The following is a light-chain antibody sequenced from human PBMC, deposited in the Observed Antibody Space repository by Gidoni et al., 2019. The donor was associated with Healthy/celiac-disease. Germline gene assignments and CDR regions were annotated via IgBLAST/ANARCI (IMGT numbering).Light chain of an antibody. V-gene: IGKV3-11*01. CDR3: QQRSNWPPYX. CDR2: DAS. Sequence: EIVLTQSPATLSLSPGERATRSCRASQSVSSYLAWYQQKPGQAPRLLIYDASNRATGIPARFSGSGSGTDFTLTISSLEPEDFAVYYCQQRSNWPPYXXXQGTKLEIK. CDR1: QSVSSY. J-gene: IGKJ2*01.